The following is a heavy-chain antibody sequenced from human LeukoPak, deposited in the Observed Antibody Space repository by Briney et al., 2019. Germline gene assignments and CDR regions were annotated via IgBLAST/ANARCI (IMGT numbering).Heavy chain of an antibody. CDR3: ARDRPLYCSGGTCRPFDY. CDR2: IYTTGST. CDR1: GGSISSAGYY. Sequence: SETLSLTCTVSGGSISSAGYYWSWIRQPAGKGLEWVGRIYTTGSTNYYPSLKMRVTISVDTSKNQFSLKLTSVTAADTAVYYCARDRPLYCSGGTCRPFDYWGQGTLVTVSS. D-gene: IGHD2-15*01. V-gene: IGHV4-61*02. J-gene: IGHJ4*02.